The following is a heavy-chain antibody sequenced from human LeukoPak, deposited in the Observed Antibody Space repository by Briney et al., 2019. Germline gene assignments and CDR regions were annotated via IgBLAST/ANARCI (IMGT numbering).Heavy chain of an antibody. J-gene: IGHJ4*02. CDR3: ARGLGNYDSSGYSPGDY. CDR2: INAGNGNT. Sequence: ASVKVSCKASGYTFTSYAMHWVRQAPGQRLEWMGWINAGNGNTKYSQKFQGRVTITRDTSASTAYTELSSLRSEDTAVYYCARGLGNYDSSGYSPGDYWGQGTLVTVSS. V-gene: IGHV1-3*01. D-gene: IGHD3-22*01. CDR1: GYTFTSYA.